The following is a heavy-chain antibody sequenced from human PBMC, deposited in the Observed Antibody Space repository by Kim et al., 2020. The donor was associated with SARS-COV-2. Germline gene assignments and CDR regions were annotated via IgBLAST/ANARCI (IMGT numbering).Heavy chain of an antibody. J-gene: IGHJ6*02. Sequence: VKGRFTISRDNAKNTLYLQMNSLRAEDTAVYYCAKEMELLPHYYSSGMDVWGQGTMVTVSS. CDR3: AKEMELLPHYYSSGMDV. D-gene: IGHD3-3*01. V-gene: IGHV3-33*06.